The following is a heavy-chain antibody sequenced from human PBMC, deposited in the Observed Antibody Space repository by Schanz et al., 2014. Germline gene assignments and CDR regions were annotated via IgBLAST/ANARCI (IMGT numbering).Heavy chain of an antibody. J-gene: IGHJ4*02. V-gene: IGHV3-7*01. CDR2: IKKDGSEK. CDR1: GFSFVDAW. CDR3: ARDKGGYYPFDY. Sequence: EVQLVESGGGLVQPGGSLRLSCAASGFSFVDAWMSWVRQAPGRGLEWVATIKKDGSEKYNVDAVKGRFTISRDNAENSVYLEMKSLRAEDTAVYYCARDKGGYYPFDYWGQGSLVTVS. D-gene: IGHD3-22*01.